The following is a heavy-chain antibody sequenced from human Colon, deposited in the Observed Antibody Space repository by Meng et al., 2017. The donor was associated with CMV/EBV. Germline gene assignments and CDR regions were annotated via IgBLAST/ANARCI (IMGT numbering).Heavy chain of an antibody. CDR1: GFTFDDYG. D-gene: IGHD5-18*01. V-gene: IGHV3-20*03. Sequence: CGFTFDDYGRSWVRQAPGKGLEWVSGISWNGGSTGYADSVKGRFTISRDNAKNSLYLQMNSLRAEDTALYYCARGFRGYSYGYLFDYWGQGTLVTVSS. CDR2: ISWNGGST. CDR3: ARGFRGYSYGYLFDY. J-gene: IGHJ4*02.